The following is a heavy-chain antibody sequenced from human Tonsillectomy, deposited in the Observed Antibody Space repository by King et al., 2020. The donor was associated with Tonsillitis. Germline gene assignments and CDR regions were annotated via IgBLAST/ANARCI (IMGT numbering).Heavy chain of an antibody. CDR3: ARRYCSGGRCYPGAFDY. D-gene: IGHD2-15*01. V-gene: IGHV4-4*02. CDR2: IYHSGST. Sequence: QLQESGPGLVKPSGTLSLTCAVSGGSISSSNWWSWVRQPPGKGLEWIGEIYHSGSTNYNPSLKSRVTISVDKSNNQFSLKLTSVTAADTAVYYCARRYCSGGRCYPGAFDYWGQGTLVTVSS. J-gene: IGHJ4*02. CDR1: GGSISSSNW.